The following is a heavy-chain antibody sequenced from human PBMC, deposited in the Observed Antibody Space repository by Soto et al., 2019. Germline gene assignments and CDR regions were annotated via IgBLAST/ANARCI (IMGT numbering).Heavy chain of an antibody. CDR1: GYSFTSYA. D-gene: IGHD2-2*01. CDR3: ARGVENIVVVLDVFGYYGMDV. V-gene: IGHV1-3*01. Sequence: ASVKVSCKASGYSFTSYAIYWVRQAPGQRLEWMGWINAGNGNTKYSQKFQGRVTITSDTSASTAYMGLSSLRSEDTAVYFCARGVENIVVVLDVFGYYGMDVWGQGTTVTVSS. CDR2: INAGNGNT. J-gene: IGHJ6*02.